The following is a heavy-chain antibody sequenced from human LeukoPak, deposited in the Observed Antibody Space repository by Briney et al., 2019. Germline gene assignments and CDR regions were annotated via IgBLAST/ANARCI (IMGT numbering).Heavy chain of an antibody. V-gene: IGHV1-2*02. CDR1: GYTFTGYY. CDR2: INPLRGVT. D-gene: IGHD3-10*01. J-gene: IGHJ4*02. CDR3: ARDIGSGSYY. Sequence: ASEKVSCKASGYTFTGYYIHWVRQAPGQGLEWMGWINPLRGVTHYVQKFQGRVTMTRDTSINTAYMELSRLRSDDTAVYYCARDIGSGSYYWGQGTLVT.